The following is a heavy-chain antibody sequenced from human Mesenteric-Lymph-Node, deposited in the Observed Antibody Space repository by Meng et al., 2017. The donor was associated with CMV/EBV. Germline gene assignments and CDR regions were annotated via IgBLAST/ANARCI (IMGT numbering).Heavy chain of an antibody. CDR2: LYSGDTT. D-gene: IGHD3-22*01. J-gene: IGHJ4*02. V-gene: IGHV3-53*01. Sequence: GESLKISCAASGFTVSSNYMSWVRQAPGKGLEWVSFLYSGDTTYYADSVKGRFTISRDNSKNTLYLQMNSLRVEDTAVYYCARVGSGFVDYWGQGTLVTVSS. CDR3: ARVGSGFVDY. CDR1: GFTVSSNY.